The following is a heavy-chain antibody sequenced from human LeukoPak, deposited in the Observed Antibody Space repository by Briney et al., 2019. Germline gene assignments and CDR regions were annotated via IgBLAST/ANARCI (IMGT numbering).Heavy chain of an antibody. Sequence: GASLQISCKGSGYSFTSYWIGWVRPLPGKGLEWMGIIYPGDSDTRYSPSFQGQVTISADKSISTAYLQWSSLKASDTAMYYCARHAAGIFDYWGQGTLVTVSS. CDR2: IYPGDSDT. CDR1: GYSFTSYW. J-gene: IGHJ4*02. CDR3: ARHAAGIFDY. D-gene: IGHD6-13*01. V-gene: IGHV5-51*01.